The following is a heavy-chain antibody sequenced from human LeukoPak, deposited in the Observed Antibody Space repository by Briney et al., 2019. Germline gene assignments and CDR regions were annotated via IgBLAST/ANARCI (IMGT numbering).Heavy chain of an antibody. J-gene: IGHJ4*02. D-gene: IGHD6-13*01. CDR2: ISSYNTNR. CDR3: AREPQQMVRSDNYFDS. CDR1: GYTFTNYG. V-gene: IGHV1-18*01. Sequence: ASVRVSCKTSGYTFTNYGLTWVRQAPGQGLEWVGWISSYNTNRKYAQKFQGRVTMTTDTSTNTGYMELRSLRSDDTAVYYCAREPQQMVRSDNYFDSWGQGTLVIVSS.